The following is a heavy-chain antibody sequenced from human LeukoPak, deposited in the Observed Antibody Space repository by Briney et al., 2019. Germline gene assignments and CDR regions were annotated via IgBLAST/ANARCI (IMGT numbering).Heavy chain of an antibody. J-gene: IGHJ3*02. CDR1: GFTVGSNY. Sequence: GGSLRLSCAASGFTVGSNYMNWVRQAPGKGLEWVSVIYSGATTSYADSVKGRFTISGDNSKNTLYLQMNSLRAEDTAVYYCADDPSGAAFDIWGQGTMVTVSS. CDR2: IYSGATT. CDR3: ADDPSGAAFDI. V-gene: IGHV3-53*05. D-gene: IGHD3-10*01.